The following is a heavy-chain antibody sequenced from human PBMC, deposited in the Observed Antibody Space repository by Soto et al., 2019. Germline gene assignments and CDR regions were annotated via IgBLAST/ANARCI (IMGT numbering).Heavy chain of an antibody. CDR3: ARGLQPPYYSSGYYYDY. D-gene: IGHD3-22*01. Sequence: PSETLSLTCAVYGGSFSGYYWSWIRQPPGKGLEWIGEINHSGSTNYNPSLKSRVPISVDTSKNQFSLKLSSVTAADTAVYYCARGLQPPYYSSGYYYDYWGQGTLVTVSS. CDR2: INHSGST. V-gene: IGHV4-34*01. J-gene: IGHJ4*02. CDR1: GGSFSGYY.